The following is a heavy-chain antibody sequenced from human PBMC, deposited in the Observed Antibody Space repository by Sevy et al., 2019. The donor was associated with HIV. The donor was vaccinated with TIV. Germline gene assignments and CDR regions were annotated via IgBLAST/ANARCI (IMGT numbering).Heavy chain of an antibody. D-gene: IGHD2-15*01. CDR2: ISGSGGST. Sequence: GGSLRLSCAASGFTFSTYAMSWVRQAPGKGLEWVSGISGSGGSTYYADSWKGRFTNFRDNSKNTLSLQMNSLRAEDTAVYYCAKGDRTFYGLDVWGQGTTVTVSS. CDR1: GFTFSTYA. J-gene: IGHJ6*02. V-gene: IGHV3-23*01. CDR3: AKGDRTFYGLDV.